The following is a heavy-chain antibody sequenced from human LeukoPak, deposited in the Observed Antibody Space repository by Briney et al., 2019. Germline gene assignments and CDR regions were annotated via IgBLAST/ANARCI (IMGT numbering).Heavy chain of an antibody. J-gene: IGHJ4*02. Sequence: GGSLRLSCAASGFTFDNYAMSWVRQAPGKGLEWVSAISYSGRNTYYAESVRDRFTISRDNSKTTLYLQMNSLRAGDTAIYYCARDMVEGVRSHILRREYGAFDHWARGPRVTVPS. CDR1: GFTFDNYA. CDR3: ARDMVEGVRSHILRREYGAFDH. V-gene: IGHV3-23*01. CDR2: ISYSGRNT. D-gene: IGHD3-10*01.